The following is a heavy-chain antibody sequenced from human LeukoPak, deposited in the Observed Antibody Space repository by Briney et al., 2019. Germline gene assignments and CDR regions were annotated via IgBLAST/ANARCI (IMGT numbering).Heavy chain of an antibody. CDR3: AIMHGYYDGSGYWVQ. V-gene: IGHV3-23*01. Sequence: GGSLRLSCAASGFTFGSYGMSWVRQAPGKGLEWVSFITPNADRTSYADSVEGRFTISRDNPRNTLYMQMNSLRDEDTAVYYCAIMHGYYDGSGYWVQWGQGTLVTVPS. D-gene: IGHD3-22*01. CDR2: ITPNADRT. J-gene: IGHJ1*01. CDR1: GFTFGSYG.